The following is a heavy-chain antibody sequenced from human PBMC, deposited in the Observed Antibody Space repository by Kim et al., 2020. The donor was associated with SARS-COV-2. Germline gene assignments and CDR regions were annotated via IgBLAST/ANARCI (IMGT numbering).Heavy chain of an antibody. CDR2: INTGSGNT. CDR1: GYTLTSFA. V-gene: IGHV1-3*04. CDR3: ARGGSTSWPHDY. D-gene: IGHD6-13*01. J-gene: IGHJ4*02. Sequence: ASVKVSCKASGYTLTSFAIHWVRQAPGQRLEWMGWINTGSGNTEYSQSFQGRVTITRDTSARTAYMELRSLTSEDTALYYCARGGSTSWPHDYWGQGTLVTVSS.